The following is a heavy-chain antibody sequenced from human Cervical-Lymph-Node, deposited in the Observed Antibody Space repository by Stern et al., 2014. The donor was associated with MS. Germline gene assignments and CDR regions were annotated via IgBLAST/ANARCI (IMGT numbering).Heavy chain of an antibody. V-gene: IGHV1-58*01. Sequence: VQLVESGPEVKKPGTSVKVSCKASGFTFTSSAVQWVRQARGQRLEWIGWIVFGSGNTNYAQKFQERVTITRDMSTSTAYMELSSLRSEDTAVYYCAADRPAASLYYYYGMDVWGQGTTVTVSS. CDR2: IVFGSGNT. D-gene: IGHD2-2*01. J-gene: IGHJ6*02. CDR3: AADRPAASLYYYYGMDV. CDR1: GFTFTSSA.